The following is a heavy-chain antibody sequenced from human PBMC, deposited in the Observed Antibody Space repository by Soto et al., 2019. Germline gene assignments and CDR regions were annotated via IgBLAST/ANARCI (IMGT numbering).Heavy chain of an antibody. V-gene: IGHV3-23*01. D-gene: IGHD3-22*01. CDR3: AKSRYSDSSGDFYDY. J-gene: IGHJ4*02. Sequence: GGPLRLSCAASAFTFNNYAMSWVRHAPGKGLEWVSGIGGSGRTTYYADSVKGRFTISRDNSNNTLFLQMNSLRAEDTAVYYCAKSRYSDSSGDFYDYWGQGTLVTVSS. CDR2: IGGSGRTT. CDR1: AFTFNNYA.